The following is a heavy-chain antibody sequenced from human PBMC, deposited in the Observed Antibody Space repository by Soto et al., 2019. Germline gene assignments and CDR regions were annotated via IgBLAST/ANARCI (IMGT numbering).Heavy chain of an antibody. D-gene: IGHD1-26*01. J-gene: IGHJ6*02. CDR1: GYIFNNHW. CDR3: ARHSLIVSPLYVLDV. V-gene: IGHV5-51*01. Sequence: GESLKISCKASGYIFNNHWIGWVRQMPGKGLGWMGIIFPSDSDTRYSPSFQGQVTISADKSITTAYLQWSGLKASDTAKYYCARHSLIVSPLYVLDVWGQGTTVTVSS. CDR2: IFPSDSDT.